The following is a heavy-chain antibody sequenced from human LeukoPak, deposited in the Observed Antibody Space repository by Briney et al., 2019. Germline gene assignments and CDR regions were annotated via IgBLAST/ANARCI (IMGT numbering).Heavy chain of an antibody. J-gene: IGHJ4*02. Sequence: PGGSLRLSCAASGFTFSSYAMSWVRQAPGKGLEWVSAISGSGGSTYYADSVKGRFTISRENSKNTLYLQMNSLRAEDTAVYYCAKDPRGLLGGNDYWGQGTLVTVSS. CDR2: ISGSGGST. V-gene: IGHV3-23*01. CDR3: AKDPRGLLGGNDY. D-gene: IGHD1-26*01. CDR1: GFTFSSYA.